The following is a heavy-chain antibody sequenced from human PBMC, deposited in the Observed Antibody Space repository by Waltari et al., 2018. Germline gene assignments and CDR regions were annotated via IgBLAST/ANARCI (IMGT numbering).Heavy chain of an antibody. D-gene: IGHD6-13*01. CDR1: GGSISSGFYN. CDR2: IYGNSASS. CDR3: AGGVGLAAAYFY. Sequence: QVQLQESGPGVVKPSETLSLTCAVSGGSISSGFYNWNWIRQPPGRGLEWIGGIYGNSASSNNNPTLKSRVTISKDTSKNHFSLKLSSVTAADTAVYYCAGGVGLAAAYFYWGQGVLVTVSS. V-gene: IGHV4-39*07. J-gene: IGHJ4*02.